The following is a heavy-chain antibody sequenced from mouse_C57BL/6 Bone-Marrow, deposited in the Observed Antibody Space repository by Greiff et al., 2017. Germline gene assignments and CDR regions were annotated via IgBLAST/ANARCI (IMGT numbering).Heavy chain of an antibody. V-gene: IGHV5-6*01. Sequence: EVMLVESGGDLVKPGGSLKLSCAASGFTFSSYGMPWVRQTPDKRLEWVATISSGGSYTYYPDIVKGRFTISRDNAKNTLYMQMSSLMSEDPSMYYCASPGFAWFAYWGQGTLVTVSA. J-gene: IGHJ3*01. CDR3: ASPGFAWFAY. CDR1: GFTFSSYG. CDR2: ISSGGSYT.